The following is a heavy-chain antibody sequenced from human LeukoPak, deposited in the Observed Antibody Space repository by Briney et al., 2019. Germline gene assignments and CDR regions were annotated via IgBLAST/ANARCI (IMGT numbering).Heavy chain of an antibody. J-gene: IGHJ6*03. Sequence: SETLSLTCTVSGGSISSYYWSWIRQPAGKGLEWIGRIYTSGSTNYNPSLKSRVTMSVDTSKNQFSLKLSSVTAADTAVYYCAKAHSTNYYYYMDVWGKGTTVTISS. CDR3: AKAHSTNYYYYMDV. CDR2: IYTSGST. CDR1: GGSISSYY. V-gene: IGHV4-4*07. D-gene: IGHD2/OR15-2a*01.